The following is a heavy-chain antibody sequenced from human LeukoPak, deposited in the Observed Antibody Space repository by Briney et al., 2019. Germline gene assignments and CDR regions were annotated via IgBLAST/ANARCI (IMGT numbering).Heavy chain of an antibody. V-gene: IGHV3-7*01. CDR1: TFTSSGHW. CDR2: IKEDGSEK. Sequence: SGGSLRLSCAASTFTSSGHWMSWVRQAPGKGLEWVANIKEDGSEKYYLDSVKGRFTISRDNAKNSLHLQINSLRVEDTAVYYCARNSFAELMLLGSAYGMDVWGQGTTVIVSS. CDR3: ARNSFAELMLLGSAYGMDV. D-gene: IGHD2-8*01. J-gene: IGHJ6*02.